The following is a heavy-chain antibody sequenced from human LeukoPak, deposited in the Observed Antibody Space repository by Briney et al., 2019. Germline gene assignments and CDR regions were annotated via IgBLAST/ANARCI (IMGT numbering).Heavy chain of an antibody. J-gene: IGHJ4*02. D-gene: IGHD3-10*01. CDR1: GFTFSSHW. V-gene: IGHV3-74*01. CDR2: INSDGSST. Sequence: GGSLRLSCAASGFTFSSHWMHWVRQAPGKGLVWVSRINSDGSSTSYADSVKGRFTISRDNAKNTLYVQMNSLRVEDTAVYYCVRDRGDTSFDYWGQGTLVTVSP. CDR3: VRDRGDTSFDY.